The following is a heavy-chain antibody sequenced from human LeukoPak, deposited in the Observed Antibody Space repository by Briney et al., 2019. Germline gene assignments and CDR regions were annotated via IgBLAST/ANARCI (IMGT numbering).Heavy chain of an antibody. CDR3: ARDYSSLPFDY. D-gene: IGHD4-11*01. CDR2: IIPIFGIA. Sequence: SVKVSCKASGGTFSSYAISWVRQAPGQGLERMGRIIPIFGIANYAQKFQGRVTITADKSTSTAYMELSSLRSEDTAVYYCARDYSSLPFDYWGQGTLVTVSS. V-gene: IGHV1-69*04. J-gene: IGHJ4*02. CDR1: GGTFSSYA.